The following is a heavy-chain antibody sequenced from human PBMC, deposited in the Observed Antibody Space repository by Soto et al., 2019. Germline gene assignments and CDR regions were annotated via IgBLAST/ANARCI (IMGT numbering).Heavy chain of an antibody. J-gene: IGHJ3*02. V-gene: IGHV1-69*12. Sequence: QVQLVQSGAEVKKPGSSVKVSCKASGGTFSSYAISWVRQAPGQGLEWMGGIIPIFATANYAQKFQGRVTITADESTSTAYMELNSLRSEDTAVYYCAREQGATILNSFDIWGQGTMVTVSS. CDR3: AREQGATILNSFDI. D-gene: IGHD1-26*01. CDR2: IIPIFATA. CDR1: GGTFSSYA.